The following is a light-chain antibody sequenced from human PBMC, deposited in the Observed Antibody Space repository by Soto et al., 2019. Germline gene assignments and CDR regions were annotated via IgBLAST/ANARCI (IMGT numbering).Light chain of an antibody. CDR2: ATS. V-gene: IGKV3-20*01. CDR3: QLYGRSPKYT. Sequence: EVVVMQSPGTLSLSPGERATLSCRASQSVISNHLAWYQQKPGQAPRLLIYATSSRATGIPDRFTGGGAGTDFTRAICRPASGDFAVYYCQLYGRSPKYTFGQGTKLEIK. CDR1: QSVISNH. J-gene: IGKJ2*01.